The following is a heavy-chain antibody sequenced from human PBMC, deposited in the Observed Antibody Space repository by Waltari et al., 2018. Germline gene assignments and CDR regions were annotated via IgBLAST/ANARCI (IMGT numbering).Heavy chain of an antibody. Sequence: EVQMVESGGGLVQPGGSLRLSCAASGFTFSVFSMHWVRQAPGKGLEYVSAFSRDGVTTYYADSVKGRFTISRDNSKNTLYLQMGSLRADDTAVYYCARMDGSGWYGSWGQGTLVTVSS. J-gene: IGHJ4*02. V-gene: IGHV3-64*07. CDR3: ARMDGSGWYGS. CDR1: GFTFSVFS. D-gene: IGHD6-19*01. CDR2: FSRDGVTT.